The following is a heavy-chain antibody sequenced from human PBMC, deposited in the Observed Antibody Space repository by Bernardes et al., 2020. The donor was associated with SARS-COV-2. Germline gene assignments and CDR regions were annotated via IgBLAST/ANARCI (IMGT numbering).Heavy chain of an antibody. CDR3: ARWRWDNWFDS. D-gene: IGHD1-26*01. CDR2: IYPDDSDT. V-gene: IGHV5-51*01. J-gene: IGHJ5*01. CDR1: GYRVTNYF. Sequence: GASLKISCKASGYRVTNYFIAWVRQMPGKGLEWRGFIYPDDSDTRYSPSFQGQVTISADKSINTVYLQWNSLKASDTAIYFCARWRWDNWFDSWGQGTLVTVSS.